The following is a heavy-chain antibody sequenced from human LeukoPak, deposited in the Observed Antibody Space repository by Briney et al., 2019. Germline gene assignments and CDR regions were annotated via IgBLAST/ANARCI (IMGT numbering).Heavy chain of an antibody. J-gene: IGHJ6*03. CDR1: GFAFTPVW. Sequence: GGSLRLSCAASGFAFTPVWMSWVRQAPGKGLEWVANVKPDGSATNHGDSVKGRFTISRDNAKNSLYLQMNSLRAEDTAVYYCARDGMYSGWSNYYMDVWGKGTTVTVSS. D-gene: IGHD6-19*01. V-gene: IGHV3-7*01. CDR3: ARDGMYSGWSNYYMDV. CDR2: VKPDGSAT.